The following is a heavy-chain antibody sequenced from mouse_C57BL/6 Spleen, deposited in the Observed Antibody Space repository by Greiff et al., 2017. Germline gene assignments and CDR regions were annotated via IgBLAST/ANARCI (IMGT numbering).Heavy chain of an antibody. D-gene: IGHD2-5*01. J-gene: IGHJ3*01. CDR3: ARDDYSNTWFAY. Sequence: QVQLQQPGAELVMPGASVKLSCKASGYTFTSYWMHWVKQRPGQGLEWIGEIDPSDSYTIYNQKFKGKSTLTVDKSSSTAYMQLSSLTSEDSAVYYCARDDYSNTWFAYWGQGTLVTVSA. CDR2: IDPSDSYT. CDR1: GYTFTSYW. V-gene: IGHV1-69*01.